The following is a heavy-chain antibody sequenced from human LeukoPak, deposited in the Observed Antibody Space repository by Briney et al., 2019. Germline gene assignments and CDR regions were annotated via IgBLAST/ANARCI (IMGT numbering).Heavy chain of an antibody. J-gene: IGHJ4*02. CDR3: ARWTPLGRFDY. D-gene: IGHD1-26*01. CDR1: GGSISSYY. CDR2: IDHSGST. Sequence: SETLSLTCTVSGGSISSYYWTWIRQPPGKGLEWIGYIDHSGSTNYNPSLKSRVSISSETSKNQFSLELSSVTAADTAVYYCARWTPLGRFDYWGQGTLVTVSS. V-gene: IGHV4-59*01.